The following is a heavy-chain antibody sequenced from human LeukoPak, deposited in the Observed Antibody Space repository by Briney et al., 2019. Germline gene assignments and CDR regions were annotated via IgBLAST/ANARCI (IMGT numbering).Heavy chain of an antibody. CDR1: GGSISSSSYY. Sequence: SETLSLTCTVSGGSISSSSYYWGWIRQPPGKGLEWIGSIYYSGSTYYNPSLKSRVTISVDTSKTHFSLKVTSVTAADTAVYYCARHRTTGTTDGFDIWGQGTMVTVSS. V-gene: IGHV4-39*07. CDR2: IYYSGST. D-gene: IGHD4-17*01. CDR3: ARHRTTGTTDGFDI. J-gene: IGHJ3*02.